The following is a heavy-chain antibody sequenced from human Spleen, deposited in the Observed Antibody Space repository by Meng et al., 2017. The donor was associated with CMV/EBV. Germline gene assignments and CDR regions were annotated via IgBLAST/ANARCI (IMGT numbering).Heavy chain of an antibody. CDR3: ARVKTVITPYYFDY. J-gene: IGHJ4*02. CDR2: INHSGST. V-gene: IGHV4-34*01. Sequence: SETLSLTCAVYGGSFSGYYWSWIRQPPGKGLEWIGEINHSGSTNYNPSIKSRVTISVDTSKNQFSLNLSSVTAADTAVYYCARVKTVITPYYFDYWGQGTLVTVSS. D-gene: IGHD4-23*01. CDR1: GGSFSGYY.